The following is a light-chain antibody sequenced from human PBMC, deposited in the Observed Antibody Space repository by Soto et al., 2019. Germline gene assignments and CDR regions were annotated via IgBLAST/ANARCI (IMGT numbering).Light chain of an antibody. CDR1: SSNIGAGYD. CDR2: ANN. Sequence: QSVVTQPPSVSGAPGQRVTISCTGSSSNIGAGYDVHWYQQLPGTAPKLFIYANNNRPSGVPDRFSGSKSDTSASLAVTGLRAEDEADYYCQSYDNSLSAWVFGGGTKLTVL. V-gene: IGLV1-40*01. J-gene: IGLJ3*02. CDR3: QSYDNSLSAWV.